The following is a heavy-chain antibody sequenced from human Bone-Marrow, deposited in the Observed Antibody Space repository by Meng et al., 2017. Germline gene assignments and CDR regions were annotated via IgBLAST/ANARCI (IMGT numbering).Heavy chain of an antibody. CDR1: GGSISSYY. Sequence: SETLSLTCTVSGGSISSYYWSWIRQPPGKGLEWIGYIHNSGSTSYSPSLMSRVTILVDTSKNQLSLKMRSVTAADTAVYYCAREWSSFDYWGQGILVTVSS. D-gene: IGHD2-8*01. V-gene: IGHV4-59*12. J-gene: IGHJ4*02. CDR2: IHNSGST. CDR3: AREWSSFDY.